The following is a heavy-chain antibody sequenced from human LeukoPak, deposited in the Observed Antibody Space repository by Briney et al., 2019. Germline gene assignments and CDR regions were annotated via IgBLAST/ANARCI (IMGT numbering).Heavy chain of an antibody. CDR2: IYHSGSS. Sequence: PSGTLSLTCAVSSGSISSSDWWSWVRQPPGKGLEWIGEIYHSGSSNYNPSLKSRVTISVDTSKNQFSLKLSSVTAADTAVYYCARERSVAGSYYFDYWGQGTLVTVSS. D-gene: IGHD6-19*01. J-gene: IGHJ4*02. CDR1: SGSISSSDW. V-gene: IGHV4-4*02. CDR3: ARERSVAGSYYFDY.